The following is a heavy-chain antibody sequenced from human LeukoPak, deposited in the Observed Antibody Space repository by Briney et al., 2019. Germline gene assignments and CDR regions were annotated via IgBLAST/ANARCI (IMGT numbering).Heavy chain of an antibody. Sequence: ASVKVSCTASGYTFTSYAMNWVRQAPGQGLEWMGWINTNTGNPTYAQGFTGRFVFSLDTSVSTAYLQISSLKAEDTAVYYCARSGAARRLRPYNWFDPWGQGTLVTVSS. V-gene: IGHV7-4-1*02. CDR2: INTNTGNP. D-gene: IGHD6-6*01. J-gene: IGHJ5*02. CDR3: ARSGAARRLRPYNWFDP. CDR1: GYTFTSYA.